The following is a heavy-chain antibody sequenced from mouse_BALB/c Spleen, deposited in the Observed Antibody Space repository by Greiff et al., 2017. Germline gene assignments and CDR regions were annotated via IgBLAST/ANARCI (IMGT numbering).Heavy chain of an antibody. Sequence: QVQLQQSGAELVRPGASVTLSCKASGFTFTDYEMHWVRQTPVHGLKWIGAIVPETGGTAYNQKFKGKATLTADKSKSTVYMELRSLTSEDSAVYYCTRWNSYYAWFAYWGQGTLVTVSA. CDR1: GFTFTDYE. V-gene: IGHV1-15*01. J-gene: IGHJ3*01. CDR3: TRWNSYYAWFAY. CDR2: IVPETGGT. D-gene: IGHD2-12*01.